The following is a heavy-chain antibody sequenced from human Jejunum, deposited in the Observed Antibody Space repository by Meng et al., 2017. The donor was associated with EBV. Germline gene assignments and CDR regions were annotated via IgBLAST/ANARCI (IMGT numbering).Heavy chain of an antibody. CDR3: ARDLNYYDSSGYSSLFDY. V-gene: IGHV1-2*06. Sequence: QGEVVQSGAEVKKPGASVKVSCKASGCTFTGYYMHWVRQAPGQGLEWMGRINPNSGGTNYAQKFQGRVTMTRDTSISTAYMELSRLRSDDTAVYYCARDLNYYDSSGYSSLFDYWGQGTLVTVSS. CDR2: INPNSGGT. CDR1: GCTFTGYY. J-gene: IGHJ4*02. D-gene: IGHD3-22*01.